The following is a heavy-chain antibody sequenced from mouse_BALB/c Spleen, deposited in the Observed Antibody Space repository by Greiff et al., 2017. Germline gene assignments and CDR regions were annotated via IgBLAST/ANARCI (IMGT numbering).Heavy chain of an antibody. CDR3: ARGPYYYGSSWDY. V-gene: IGHV5-6-5*01. CDR1: GFTFSSYA. J-gene: IGHJ2*01. CDR2: ISSGGST. D-gene: IGHD1-1*01. Sequence: EVQGVESGGGLVKPGGSLKLSCAASGFTFSSYAMSWVRQTPEKRLEWVASISSGGSTYYPESVKGRFTISRDNARNILYLQMSSLRSEDTAMYYCARGPYYYGSSWDYWGQGTTLTVSS.